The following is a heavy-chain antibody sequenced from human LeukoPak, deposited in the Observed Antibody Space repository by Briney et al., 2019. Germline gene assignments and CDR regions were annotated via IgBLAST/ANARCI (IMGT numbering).Heavy chain of an antibody. Sequence: GASVKVSCKASGYTFTGYYMHWVRQAPGQGLEWMGWINPNSGGTNYAQKFQGRVTMTRNTSISTAYMELSSLRSEDTAVYYCARAITMVRGVRNYGMDVWGQGTLVTVSS. CDR3: ARAITMVRGVRNYGMDV. CDR1: GYTFTGYY. J-gene: IGHJ6*02. V-gene: IGHV1-2*02. CDR2: INPNSGGT. D-gene: IGHD3-10*01.